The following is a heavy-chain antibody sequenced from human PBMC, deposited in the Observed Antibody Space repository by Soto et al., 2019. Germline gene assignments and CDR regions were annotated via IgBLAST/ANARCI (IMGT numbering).Heavy chain of an antibody. V-gene: IGHV1-18*01. D-gene: IGHD6-6*01. CDR3: ARDSSSSGYYYGMDV. CDR2: VSGYSGHS. J-gene: IGHJ6*02. CDR1: NETLTTYG. Sequence: QVHLVQSGAEVKKPGASVKVSCKASNETLTTYGISWVRQAAGQGLEWMGWVSGYSGHSSSAQEFQDRVIMTTDTSTNTAYMEMRSLTYDDSAVYFCARDSSSSGYYYGMDVWGQGTTVTVSS.